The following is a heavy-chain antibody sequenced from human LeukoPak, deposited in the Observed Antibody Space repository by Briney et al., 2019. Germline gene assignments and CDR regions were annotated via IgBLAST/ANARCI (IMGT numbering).Heavy chain of an antibody. Sequence: PSETLSLTCAVYGGSFSGYYWSWIRQPPGKGLEWIGEINHSGSTNYNPSLKSRVTISVDTSKNQFSLKLSSVTAADTAVYYCARGAPWVYDTFYYYYGMDVWGQGTTVTVSS. D-gene: IGHD3-9*01. CDR2: INHSGST. CDR3: ARGAPWVYDTFYYYYGMDV. CDR1: GGSFSGYY. J-gene: IGHJ6*02. V-gene: IGHV4-34*01.